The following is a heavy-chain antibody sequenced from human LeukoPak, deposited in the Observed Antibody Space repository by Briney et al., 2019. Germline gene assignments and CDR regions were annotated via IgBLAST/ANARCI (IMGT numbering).Heavy chain of an antibody. D-gene: IGHD3-9*01. CDR1: GSSISSYY. J-gene: IGHJ4*02. Sequence: SETLSLTCTVSGSSISSYYWSWIRQPAGKGLEWIGRIYTSGSTNYNPSLKSRVTISVDKSKNQFSLKLSSVTAADTAVYYCARAYDILTGYSNYFDYWGQGTPVTVSS. V-gene: IGHV4-4*07. CDR3: ARAYDILTGYSNYFDY. CDR2: IYTSGST.